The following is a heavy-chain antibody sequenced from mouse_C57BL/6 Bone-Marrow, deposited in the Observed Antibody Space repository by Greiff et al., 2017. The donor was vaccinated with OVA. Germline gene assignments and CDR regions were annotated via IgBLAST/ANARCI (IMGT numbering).Heavy chain of an antibody. CDR3: AREMPYGSSLYYFDY. J-gene: IGHJ2*01. D-gene: IGHD1-1*01. CDR2: IDPSDSYT. Sequence: QVQLQQPGAELVMPGASVKLSCKASGYTFTSYWMHWVKQRPGQGLEWIGEIDPSDSYTNYNQKFKGKSTLTVDKSSSTAYMQLSSLTSEDSAVYYCAREMPYGSSLYYFDYWGQGTTLTVSS. CDR1: GYTFTSYW. V-gene: IGHV1-69*01.